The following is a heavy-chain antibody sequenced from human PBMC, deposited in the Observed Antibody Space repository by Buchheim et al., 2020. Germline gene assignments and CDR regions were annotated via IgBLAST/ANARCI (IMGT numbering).Heavy chain of an antibody. Sequence: EVQLLESGGGLVQSGGSLKLSCAVSGFRFDSYAMTWVRQAPGKGLEWVSSISGSGTNTYYADSVEGRFTISRDSSQNTLYLEMNSLRVEDTAVYYCARVPDGVDYWGQGTL. V-gene: IGHV3-23*01. CDR1: GFRFDSYA. CDR2: ISGSGTNT. J-gene: IGHJ4*02. CDR3: ARVPDGVDY. D-gene: IGHD3-16*01.